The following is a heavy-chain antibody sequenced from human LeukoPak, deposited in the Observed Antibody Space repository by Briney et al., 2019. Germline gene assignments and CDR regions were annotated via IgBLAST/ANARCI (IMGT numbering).Heavy chain of an antibody. D-gene: IGHD4-17*01. CDR2: IYYSGST. CDR1: GGSISSSSYY. J-gene: IGHJ4*02. V-gene: IGHV4-39*01. CDR3: ATRKDYGDYVDY. Sequence: ASETLSLTCTVSGGSISSSSYYWGWIRQPPGKGLERIGSIYYSGSTYYNPSLKSRVTISVDTSKNQFSLKLSSVTAADTAVYHCATRKDYGDYVDYWGQGTLVTVSS.